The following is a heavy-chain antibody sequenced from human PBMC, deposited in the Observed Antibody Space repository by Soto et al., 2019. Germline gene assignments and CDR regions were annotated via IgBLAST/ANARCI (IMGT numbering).Heavy chain of an antibody. Sequence: GGSLRLSFKACGFTFSYSWMTWVRQAPGKGLEWVARIKPDESEKKYAYSVKGRFSISRDNAKNSMYLQMDSLRAEDTAVYHCARDLVVVPADISEYYGMDVWGQGTTVTVPS. CDR3: ARDLVVVPADISEYYGMDV. CDR2: IKPDESEK. D-gene: IGHD2-2*01. V-gene: IGHV3-7*01. J-gene: IGHJ6*02. CDR1: GFTFSYSW.